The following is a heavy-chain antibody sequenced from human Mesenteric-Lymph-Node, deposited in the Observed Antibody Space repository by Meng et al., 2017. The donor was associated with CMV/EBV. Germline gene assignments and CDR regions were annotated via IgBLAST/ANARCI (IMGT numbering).Heavy chain of an antibody. J-gene: IGHJ4*02. D-gene: IGHD3-3*01. Sequence: GSLRLSCTVSGGSISSSSYYWGWIRQPPGKGLEWIGCFYSGGSTYYNPSLKSRVSISVDTSKNQLSLKLSSVTAADTAVYYCARDPTITTSNAFDYWGQGTLVTVSS. CDR1: GGSISSSSYY. V-gene: IGHV4-39*07. CDR3: ARDPTITTSNAFDY. CDR2: FYSGGST.